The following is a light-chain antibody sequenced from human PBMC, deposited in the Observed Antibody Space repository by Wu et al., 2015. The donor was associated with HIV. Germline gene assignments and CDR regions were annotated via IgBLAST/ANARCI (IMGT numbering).Light chain of an antibody. V-gene: IGKV1-27*01. CDR2: AAS. CDR3: QKYNSAPQT. J-gene: IGKJ1*01. Sequence: DIQMTQSPSSLSAFVGDRVTITCRASQGISNYLAWYQQKPGKVPKLLMYAASTLQSGVPSRFSGSGSGTDFTLTISSLQPEDGATYYCQKYNSAPQTFGQGTKVEIK. CDR1: QGISNY.